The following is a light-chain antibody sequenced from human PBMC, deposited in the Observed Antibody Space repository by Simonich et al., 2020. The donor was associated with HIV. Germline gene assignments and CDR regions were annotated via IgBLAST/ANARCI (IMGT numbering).Light chain of an antibody. J-gene: IGLJ2*01. V-gene: IGLV2-23*01. CDR2: EGS. CDR3: CSYAGSSTWV. Sequence: QSALTQPASVSGSPGQSITISCTGTSSDFGSYNLVSWDQQHPGKAPKLRIYEGSKRPSGVSNRFSGSKSGNTASLTISGLQAEDEADYYCCSYAGSSTWVFGGGTKLTVL. CDR1: SSDFGSYNL.